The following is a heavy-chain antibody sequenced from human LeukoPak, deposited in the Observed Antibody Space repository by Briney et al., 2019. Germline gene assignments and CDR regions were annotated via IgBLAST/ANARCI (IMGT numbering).Heavy chain of an antibody. D-gene: IGHD5-12*01. CDR2: INSDGSST. J-gene: IGHJ6*03. V-gene: IGHV3-74*01. CDR3: AKGGGYEAQYYYYYLDV. CDR1: GFTFSSYW. Sequence: GGSLRLSCAASGFTFSSYWMHWVRQAPGKGLVWVSRINSDGSSTSYVDSVKGRFTISRDNAKNTLYLQMKSLRAEDTAVYYCAKGGGYEAQYYYYYLDVWGKGTTVTISS.